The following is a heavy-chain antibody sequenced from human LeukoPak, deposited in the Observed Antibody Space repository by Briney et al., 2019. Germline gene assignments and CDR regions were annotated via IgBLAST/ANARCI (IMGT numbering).Heavy chain of an antibody. V-gene: IGHV1-18*01. Sequence: ASVKVSCKASGYTFTSYGISWVRQAPGQGLEWMGWISAYNGNTNYAQKLQGRVTMTTDTSTSTAYMELRSLRSDDTAVYYCARVKGPYLAYCGGDCYFDAFDIWGQGTMVTVSS. CDR1: GYTFTSYG. CDR2: ISAYNGNT. D-gene: IGHD2-21*02. J-gene: IGHJ3*02. CDR3: ARVKGPYLAYCGGDCYFDAFDI.